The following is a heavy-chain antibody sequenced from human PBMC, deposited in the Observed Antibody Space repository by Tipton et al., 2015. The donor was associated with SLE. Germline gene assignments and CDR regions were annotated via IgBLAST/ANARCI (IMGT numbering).Heavy chain of an antibody. CDR1: GGSISSYY. CDR3: AGGRALDP. CDR2: IYFTGNT. J-gene: IGHJ5*02. Sequence: TLSLTCTVSGGSISSYYWSWIRQPPGKGLEWIGYIYFTGNTKYNPSLKSRGTISVDTSKDQFSLRLSSVTAADTAVYYCAGGRALDPWGQGTLVTVSS. V-gene: IGHV4-59*01.